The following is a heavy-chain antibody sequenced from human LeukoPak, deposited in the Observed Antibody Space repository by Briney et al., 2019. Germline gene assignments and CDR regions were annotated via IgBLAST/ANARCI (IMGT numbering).Heavy chain of an antibody. CDR2: MNPNTGNT. Sequence: ASVKVSCKASGFTLNDEDVNWVRQAAGQGPEWMGWMNPNTGNTGYAQKFQGRVTMTRNIAINTAYMELSSLRSEDTAVYYCARGLYTSGLGYYWGHGTLVTVSS. D-gene: IGHD6-19*01. CDR1: GFTLNDED. V-gene: IGHV1-8*01. CDR3: ARGLYTSGLGYY. J-gene: IGHJ4*01.